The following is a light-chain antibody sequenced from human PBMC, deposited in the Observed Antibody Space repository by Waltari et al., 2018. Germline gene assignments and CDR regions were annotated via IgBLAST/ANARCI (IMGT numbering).Light chain of an antibody. CDR1: QGIRNE. Sequence: AIQMTQSPSPLSASVGDRVTITCRASQGIRNELGWYQQKPGTAPKLLLYGATTLQSGVPSRVSGGGSGTDCTLSINSLQPEDFAVYFCQQYNQWPLTFGRGTKVEIK. CDR3: QQYNQWPLT. CDR2: GAT. J-gene: IGKJ4*01. V-gene: IGKV1-6*01.